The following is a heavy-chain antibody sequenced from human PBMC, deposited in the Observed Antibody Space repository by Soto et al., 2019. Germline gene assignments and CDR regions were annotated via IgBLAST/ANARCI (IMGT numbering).Heavy chain of an antibody. V-gene: IGHV4-39*01. CDR3: ASLTMRWLDYDAFDI. CDR2: VYYSGST. J-gene: IGHJ3*02. D-gene: IGHD6-19*01. CDR1: GGSIRNGDYY. Sequence: KTSETLSLTCTVSGGSIRNGDYYWGWIRQPPGKGLEWIGYVYYSGSTYYNPSLKSRVTISVDTSKNQFSLKLSSVTAADTAVYYCASLTMRWLDYDAFDIWGQGTMVTVSS.